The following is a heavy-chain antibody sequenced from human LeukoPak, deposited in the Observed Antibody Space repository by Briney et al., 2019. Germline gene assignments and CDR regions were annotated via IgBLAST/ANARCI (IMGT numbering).Heavy chain of an antibody. Sequence: GGSLRLSCAASGFPFSTFAMNWVRQAPGKGLEWVSLISGKGDKTYYVDSVKGRFTVSRDNSRNTLYLQMDSLRDEDTAFYYCAVPTIYGVGAFDVWGQGTMLMVSS. CDR2: ISGKGDKT. J-gene: IGHJ3*01. D-gene: IGHD2/OR15-2a*01. CDR3: AVPTIYGVGAFDV. CDR1: GFPFSTFA. V-gene: IGHV3-43*02.